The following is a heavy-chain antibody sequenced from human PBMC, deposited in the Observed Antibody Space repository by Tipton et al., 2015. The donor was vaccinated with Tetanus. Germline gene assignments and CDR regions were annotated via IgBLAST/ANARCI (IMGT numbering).Heavy chain of an antibody. J-gene: IGHJ4*02. CDR3: AREDINLPRRGPFDC. Sequence: TLSLTCTVSGGSIRSGTYQWNWIRQPPGKGLEWLGYTSSSGRTKSNHSLKSRITISLDKSKNQFSLSLASVTAADTAVYYCAREDINLPRRGPFDCWGRGALVIVYS. CDR1: GGSIRSGTYQ. V-gene: IGHV4-61*01. CDR2: TSSSGRT. D-gene: IGHD2-15*01.